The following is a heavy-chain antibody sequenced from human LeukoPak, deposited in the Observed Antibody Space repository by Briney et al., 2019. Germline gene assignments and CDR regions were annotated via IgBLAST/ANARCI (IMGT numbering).Heavy chain of an antibody. V-gene: IGHV3-48*01. Sequence: GGPLRPSVAAPGFTFSSFSLTWVRQVPGKGLEWVPYISSSSSTIYYADSVKGRFTISRDNSKNTLYLQMNSLRAEDTAVYYCARDRVLLWFGEFYGMDVWGQGTTVTVSS. CDR3: ARDRVLLWFGEFYGMDV. J-gene: IGHJ6*02. CDR2: ISSSSSTI. CDR1: GFTFSSFS. D-gene: IGHD3-10*01.